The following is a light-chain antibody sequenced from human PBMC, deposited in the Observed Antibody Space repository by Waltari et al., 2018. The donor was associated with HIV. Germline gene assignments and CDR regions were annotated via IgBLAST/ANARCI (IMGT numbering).Light chain of an antibody. J-gene: IGKJ1*01. V-gene: IGKV1-39*01. Sequence: DIQMTQSPSSLSASVGDRVTITCRASQNIISNLNWYQQKPGKAPNLLIYAASSLQSGVPSRFSGSGSGTEFTLTISSLQPEDFATYHCQQSYTDPRTFGQGTKV. CDR1: QNIISN. CDR2: AAS. CDR3: QQSYTDPRT.